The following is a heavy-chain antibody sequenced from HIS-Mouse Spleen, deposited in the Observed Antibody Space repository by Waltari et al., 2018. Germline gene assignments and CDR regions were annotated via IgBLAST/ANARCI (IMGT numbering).Heavy chain of an antibody. Sequence: EVQLVESGGGLVQPGGSLRLSCAASGFTFSSYDMHWVRQATGKGLGGVSAIGTAGDTYYPGSVKGRFTISRENAKNSLYLQMNSLRAGDTAVYYCARGGLSGSYFTIDYWGQGTLVTVSS. D-gene: IGHD1-26*01. CDR2: IGTAGDT. CDR3: ARGGLSGSYFTIDY. J-gene: IGHJ4*02. CDR1: GFTFSSYD. V-gene: IGHV3-13*01.